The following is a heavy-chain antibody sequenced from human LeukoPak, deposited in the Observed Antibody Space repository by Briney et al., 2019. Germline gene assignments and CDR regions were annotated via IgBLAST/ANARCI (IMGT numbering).Heavy chain of an antibody. D-gene: IGHD3-22*01. V-gene: IGHV3-7*01. CDR1: GLTFSNCW. CDR3: ARVPQSGYYYDSSL. J-gene: IGHJ4*02. Sequence: PGGSLRLSCTASGLTFSNCWMSWVREAPGKGLEWVANIKQDGSEKDYLDSVKGRFTISRDNAKNLLFLQMNSLRAEDTAVYYCARVPQSGYYYDSSLWGQGTLVTVSS. CDR2: IKQDGSEK.